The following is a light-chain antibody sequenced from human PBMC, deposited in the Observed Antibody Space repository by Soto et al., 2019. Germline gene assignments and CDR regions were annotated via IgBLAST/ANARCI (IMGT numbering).Light chain of an antibody. J-gene: IGLJ2*01. CDR2: YDN. CDR1: NIGSKS. V-gene: IGLV3-21*04. Sequence: SYELTQPPSVSVAPGKTARFTCGGNNIGSKSVHWYQQRPGQAPVLVIYYDNDRPSGIPERFSGSNSGNTATLTISRVEAGDEADYYCQVWDTSSDHVVIGGGTKLTV. CDR3: QVWDTSSDHVV.